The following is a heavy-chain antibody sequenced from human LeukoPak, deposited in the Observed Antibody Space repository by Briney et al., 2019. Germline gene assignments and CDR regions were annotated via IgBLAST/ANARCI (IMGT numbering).Heavy chain of an antibody. CDR1: GFTFTHYA. J-gene: IGHJ4*02. CDR3: ARGRSLEYCIDSNCYAHAGV. D-gene: IGHD2/OR15-2a*01. CDR2: ISHDGSNK. Sequence: PGGSLRLSCAASGFTFTHYAMHWVRQAPGKGLEWVTVISHDGSNKYNADSVKGRFTISRDNSKNTLYLQMNSLTPEDTAVYYCARGRSLEYCIDSNCYAHAGVWGQGTLVTVSS. V-gene: IGHV3-30*04.